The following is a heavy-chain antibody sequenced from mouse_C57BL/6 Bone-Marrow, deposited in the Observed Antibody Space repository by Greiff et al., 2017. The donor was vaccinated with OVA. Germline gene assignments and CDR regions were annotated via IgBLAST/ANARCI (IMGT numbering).Heavy chain of an antibody. CDR2: IHPNSGST. CDR3: AKRELGRGPFAY. Sequence: QVQLKQPGAELVKPGASVKLSCKASGYTFTSYWMHWVKQRPGQGLEWIGMIHPNSGSTNYNEKFKSKATLTVDKSSSTAYMQLSSLTSEDSAVYYCAKRELGRGPFAYWGQGTLVTVSA. CDR1: GYTFTSYW. J-gene: IGHJ3*01. V-gene: IGHV1-64*01. D-gene: IGHD4-1*01.